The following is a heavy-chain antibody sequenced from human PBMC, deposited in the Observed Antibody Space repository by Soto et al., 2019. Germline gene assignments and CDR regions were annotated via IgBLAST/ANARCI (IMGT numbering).Heavy chain of an antibody. J-gene: IGHJ3*02. Sequence: ASVKVSCKASGYTFSSYAMHWVRQAPGQRLEWTGWINAGNGNTKYSQKYKGRVTITRDTSASTTYMELSSLKSEDTAVYYCARSRGYCSGDSCYGDAFDIWGQGTMVTVSS. CDR2: INAGNGNT. CDR3: ARSRGYCSGDSCYGDAFDI. V-gene: IGHV1-3*01. CDR1: GYTFSSYA. D-gene: IGHD2-15*01.